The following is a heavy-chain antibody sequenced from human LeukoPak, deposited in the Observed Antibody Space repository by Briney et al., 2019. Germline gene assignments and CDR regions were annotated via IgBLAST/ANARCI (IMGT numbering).Heavy chain of an antibody. CDR3: ARATGTWGHDGFDI. D-gene: IGHD3-16*01. J-gene: IGHJ3*02. Sequence: ASVNVTCKAYVYNLMSHGISWVRQAPGQGLEWMGWISGDSSNTNYAQRLQGRVTMTTDTSTTTAYMELRSLRSDDTAVYYCARATGTWGHDGFDIWGQGTMVTVSS. V-gene: IGHV1-18*01. CDR2: ISGDSSNT. CDR1: VYNLMSHG.